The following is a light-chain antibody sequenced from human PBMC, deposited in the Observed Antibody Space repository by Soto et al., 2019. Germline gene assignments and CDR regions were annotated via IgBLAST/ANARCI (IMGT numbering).Light chain of an antibody. Sequence: QSVLPQPTSASGTPGQRVTISCSGSSSNIGSNTVNWYQQLPGTAPQLLIYSNKQRPSGVPDRLCSSKSGTSASLAISGLQSEDEADYYCAAWDDSLNGPVFGGGTKLTVL. CDR3: AAWDDSLNGPV. J-gene: IGLJ2*01. CDR2: SNK. CDR1: SSNIGSNT. V-gene: IGLV1-44*01.